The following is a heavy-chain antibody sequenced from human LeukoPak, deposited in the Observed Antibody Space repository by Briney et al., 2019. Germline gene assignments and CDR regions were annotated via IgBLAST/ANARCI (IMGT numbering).Heavy chain of an antibody. CDR3: ARASPNGAFDP. V-gene: IGHV3-48*04. CDR1: GFTFSSYS. Sequence: GGSLRLSCAASGFTFSSYSMNWVRQAPGKGLEWVSYISSSSSNIYYADSVKGRFTISRDNAKNSLYLQMNSLRAEDTAVYYCARASPNGAFDPWGQGTLVTVSS. D-gene: IGHD1-26*01. J-gene: IGHJ5*02. CDR2: ISSSSSNI.